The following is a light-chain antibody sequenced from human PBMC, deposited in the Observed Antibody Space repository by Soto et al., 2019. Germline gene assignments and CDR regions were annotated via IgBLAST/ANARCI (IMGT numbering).Light chain of an antibody. J-gene: IGKJ1*01. CDR3: QQYNNCTPWT. V-gene: IGKV3-15*01. CDR2: GAS. Sequence: EIVMTQSPATLSVSPGERATLYCRASQSVRSNLAWYQQKPGQAPMLLIYGASTRATGVPARFSGSGSGTELTLTISSLQSEDFAVYYCQQYNNCTPWTFGQGTKVEIK. CDR1: QSVRSN.